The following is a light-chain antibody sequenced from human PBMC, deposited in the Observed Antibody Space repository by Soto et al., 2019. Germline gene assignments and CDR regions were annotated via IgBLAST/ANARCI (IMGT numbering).Light chain of an antibody. V-gene: IGLV2-14*01. CDR3: SSYTSSSPMV. J-gene: IGLJ2*01. CDR1: SSDVGGYNY. Sequence: ALTQPASVSGSPGQSITISCTGTSSDVGGYNYVSWYQQHPGKAPKLMIYEVSNRPSGVSNRFSGSKSGNTASLTISGLQAEDEADYYCSSYTSSSPMVFGGGTKLTVL. CDR2: EVS.